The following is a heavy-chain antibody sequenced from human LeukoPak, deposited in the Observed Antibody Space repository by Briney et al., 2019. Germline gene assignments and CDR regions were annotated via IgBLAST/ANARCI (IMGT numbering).Heavy chain of an antibody. CDR3: AKYLSAKGPPYALEV. CDR2: ISGSGDST. V-gene: IGHV3-23*01. J-gene: IGHJ6*02. Sequence: GGSLRLSCAASEFTFRSYAMQWVRQAPGKGLEWVSGISGSGDSTFYADSVKGRFTISRDNSKNTLYLQMNSLRAEDTAVYYCAKYLSAKGPPYALEVWGQGTTVTVSS. CDR1: EFTFRSYA.